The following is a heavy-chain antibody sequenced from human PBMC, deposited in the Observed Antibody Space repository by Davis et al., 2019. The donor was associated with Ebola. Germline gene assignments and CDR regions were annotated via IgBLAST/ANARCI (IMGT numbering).Heavy chain of an antibody. Sequence: ASAKVSCKASGYKFTGYYMHWVRQAPGQGLEWVGWINTHSGDTRYAQKFQGRVTFTRDTYIITASMEMTRLRSDDTAVYYCARGPDYGDYIQYYFHFWGQGTLVTVTS. V-gene: IGHV1-2*02. CDR1: GYKFTGYY. CDR3: ARGPDYGDYIQYYFHF. CDR2: INTHSGDT. J-gene: IGHJ4*02. D-gene: IGHD4-17*01.